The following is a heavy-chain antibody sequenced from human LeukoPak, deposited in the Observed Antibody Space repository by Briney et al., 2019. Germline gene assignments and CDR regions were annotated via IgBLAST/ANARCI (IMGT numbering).Heavy chain of an antibody. J-gene: IGHJ3*01. Sequence: SETLSLTCTVSGGSFTTHYWSWIRQPPGKGLEWIGYISYIGSTNYNPSLKSRVTISIDTSNSEVSLMLTSVTAADTAVYYCASDSISMNAFDAWGQGTMVTVSS. D-gene: IGHD3-22*01. V-gene: IGHV4-59*11. CDR1: GGSFTTHY. CDR2: ISYIGST. CDR3: ASDSISMNAFDA.